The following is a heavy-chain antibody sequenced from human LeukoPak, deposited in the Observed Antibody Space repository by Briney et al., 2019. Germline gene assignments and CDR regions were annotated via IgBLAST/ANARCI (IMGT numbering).Heavy chain of an antibody. CDR2: ISGSGGST. V-gene: IGHV3-23*01. Sequence: PGGSLRLSCAASGFTFSSYAMSWVRRAPGKGLEWVSAISGSGGSTYYADSVKGRFTISRDNSKNTLYLQMNSLRAEDTAVYYCAKATYYYDSSGYYSDYWGQGTLVTVSP. CDR3: AKATYYYDSSGYYSDY. CDR1: GFTFSSYA. J-gene: IGHJ4*02. D-gene: IGHD3-22*01.